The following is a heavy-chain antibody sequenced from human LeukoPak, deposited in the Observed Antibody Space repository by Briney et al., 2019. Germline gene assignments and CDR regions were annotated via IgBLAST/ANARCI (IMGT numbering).Heavy chain of an antibody. V-gene: IGHV3-23*01. D-gene: IGHD2-15*01. CDR2: ISGSGGST. Sequence: GGSLRLSCAASGFTFSSSAMSWVRQAPGKGLEWVSAISGSGGSTYYADSVKGRFTISRDNSKNTLYLQMNSLRAEDTAVYYCAKDRIVVVVAAGSFDYWGQGTLVTVSS. J-gene: IGHJ4*02. CDR3: AKDRIVVVVAAGSFDY. CDR1: GFTFSSSA.